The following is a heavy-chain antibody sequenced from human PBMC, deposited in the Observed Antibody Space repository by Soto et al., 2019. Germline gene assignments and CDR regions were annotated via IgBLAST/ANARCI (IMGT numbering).Heavy chain of an antibody. J-gene: IGHJ4*02. CDR3: ATRGVDTVGLSY. V-gene: IGHV3-74*01. Sequence: EVQLVESGGGLVQPGGSLRLSCAVSGFTFSSFWMHWVRQAPGEGLVWVSRINTDGSSTSYAESVKGRFTISRDNAKNTLYLQMNSLRVEDTAMYYCATRGVDTVGLSYWGQGTLVTVSS. CDR1: GFTFSSFW. D-gene: IGHD3-10*01. CDR2: INTDGSST.